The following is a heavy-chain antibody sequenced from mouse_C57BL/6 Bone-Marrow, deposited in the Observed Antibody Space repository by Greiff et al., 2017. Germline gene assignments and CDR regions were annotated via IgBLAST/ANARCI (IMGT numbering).Heavy chain of an antibody. CDR2: ISSGSSTI. CDR1: GFTFSDYG. D-gene: IGHD1-1*01. V-gene: IGHV5-17*01. CDR3: ARPDYYGSSYGFAY. J-gene: IGHJ3*01. Sequence: EVQLVESGGGLVKPGGSLKLSCAASGFTFSDYGMHWVRQAPEKGLEWVAYISSGSSTIYYADTVKGRFTISRDNAKNTLCLQMTSLRSEDTAMYYCARPDYYGSSYGFAYWGQGTLVTVSA.